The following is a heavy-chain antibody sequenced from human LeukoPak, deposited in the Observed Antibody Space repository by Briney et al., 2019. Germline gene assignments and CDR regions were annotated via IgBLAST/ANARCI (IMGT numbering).Heavy chain of an antibody. V-gene: IGHV1-69*06. Sequence: ASVKVSCKASGYTFTSYGISWVRQAPGQGLEWMGGIIPIFGTANYAQKFQGRVTITADKSTSTAYMELSSLRSEDTAVYYCARDISITMVRGVLNWFDPWGQGTLVTVSS. CDR2: IIPIFGTA. J-gene: IGHJ5*02. CDR3: ARDISITMVRGVLNWFDP. CDR1: GYTFTSYG. D-gene: IGHD3-10*01.